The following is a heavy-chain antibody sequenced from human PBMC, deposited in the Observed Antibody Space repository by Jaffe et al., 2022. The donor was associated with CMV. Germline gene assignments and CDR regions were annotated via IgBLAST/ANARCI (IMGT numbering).Heavy chain of an antibody. CDR2: IDPSDSYT. Sequence: EVQLVQSGAEVKKPGESLRISCKGSGYSFTSYWISWVRQMPGKGLEWMGRIDPSDSYTNYSPSFQGHVTISADKSISTAYLQWSSLKASDTAMYYCARQSGGPGSYYVGLAFDIWGQGTMVTVSS. CDR1: GYSFTSYW. D-gene: IGHD1-26*01. V-gene: IGHV5-10-1*03. CDR3: ARQSGGPGSYYVGLAFDI. J-gene: IGHJ3*02.